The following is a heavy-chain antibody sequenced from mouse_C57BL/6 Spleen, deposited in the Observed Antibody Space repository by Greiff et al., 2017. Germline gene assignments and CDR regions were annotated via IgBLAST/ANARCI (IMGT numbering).Heavy chain of an antibody. V-gene: IGHV1-15*01. J-gene: IGHJ3*01. CDR2: IDPETGGT. CDR3: TRYSWFAY. Sequence: ESGAELVRPGASVTLSCKASGYTFTDYEMHWVKQTPVHGLEWIGAIDPETGGTAYNQKFKGKAILTADKSSSTAYMELRSLTSEDSAVYYCTRYSWFAYWGQGTLVTVSA. CDR1: GYTFTDYE.